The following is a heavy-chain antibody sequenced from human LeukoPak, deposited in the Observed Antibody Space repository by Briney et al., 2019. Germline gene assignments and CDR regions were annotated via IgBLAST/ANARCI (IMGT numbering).Heavy chain of an antibody. V-gene: IGHV4-38-2*02. Sequence: SETLSLTCTVSGYSISSGYYWGWIRQPPGKGLEGIGSIYHSGSTYYNPTLKSRVTISVDTSKNQFSLKLSSVTAADTAVYYCARDRVVPANFDYWGQGTLVTVSS. J-gene: IGHJ4*02. CDR3: ARDRVVPANFDY. CDR2: IYHSGST. D-gene: IGHD2-2*01. CDR1: GYSISSGYY.